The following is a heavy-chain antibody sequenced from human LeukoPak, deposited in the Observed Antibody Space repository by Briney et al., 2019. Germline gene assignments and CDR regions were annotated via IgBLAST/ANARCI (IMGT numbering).Heavy chain of an antibody. CDR1: GFTSSDYY. J-gene: IGHJ3*02. CDR2: ISSSCSTI. V-gene: IGHV3-11*01. CDR3: ARDASAGYCSGGSCYSGVPFDI. D-gene: IGHD2-15*01. Sequence: GALRLSCAASGFTSSDYYMNWIRQAPGEGLECVSYISSSCSTIYYADSVKVRFTISRFNAQNPLYLQMNSLRAEDTAVYYCARDASAGYCSGGSCYSGVPFDIWGQGTMVTVSS.